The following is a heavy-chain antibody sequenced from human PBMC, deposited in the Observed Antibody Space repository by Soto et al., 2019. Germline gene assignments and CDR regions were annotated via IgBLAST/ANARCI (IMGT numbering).Heavy chain of an antibody. Sequence: SETLSLTCTVSGGSISTYYWSWIRQPPGKGLEWIGYIYYGGSTNYNPSLKSRVTISVDTSKNQFSLKLNSVTAADTAVYYCARDRGAILEAFEHWGQGALVTVSS. V-gene: IGHV4-59*01. CDR1: GGSISTYY. J-gene: IGHJ4*02. D-gene: IGHD3-10*01. CDR2: IYYGGST. CDR3: ARDRGAILEAFEH.